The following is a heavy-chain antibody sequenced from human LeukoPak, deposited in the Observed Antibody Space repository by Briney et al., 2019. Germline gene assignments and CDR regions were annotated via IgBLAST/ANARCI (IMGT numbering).Heavy chain of an antibody. CDR3: ARRVIVATIDY. CDR2: IYYGGST. CDR1: GGSISSSSYY. J-gene: IGHJ4*02. V-gene: IGHV4-39*01. D-gene: IGHD5-12*01. Sequence: PSETLSLTCTVSGGSISSSSYYWAWIRQPPGKGLEWIGSIYYGGSTYYNPSLKSRVTISADTSKNQFSLKLTPVTAADTAVYFCARRVIVATIDYWGQGTLVTVSS.